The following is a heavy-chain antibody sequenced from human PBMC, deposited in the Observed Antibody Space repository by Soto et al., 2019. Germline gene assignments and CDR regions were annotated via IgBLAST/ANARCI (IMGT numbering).Heavy chain of an antibody. V-gene: IGHV4-59*01. CDR1: GGSISSYY. CDR2: IYYSGST. Sequence: SETLSLTCTVSGGSISSYYWSWIRQPPGKGLEWIGYIYYSGSTNYTPSLKSRVTISVDTSKNQFSLKLSSVTAADTAVYYCARDLSSYDPKGMDGWGQVTTVTVSS. J-gene: IGHJ6*02. CDR3: ARDLSSYDPKGMDG. D-gene: IGHD5-12*01.